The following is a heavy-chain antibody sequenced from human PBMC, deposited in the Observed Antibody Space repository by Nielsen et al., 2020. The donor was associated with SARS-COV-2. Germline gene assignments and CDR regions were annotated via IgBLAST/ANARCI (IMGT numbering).Heavy chain of an antibody. Sequence: SLKISCAASGFTFSSYGMHWVRQAPGKGLEWVAVISYDGSNKYYADSVKGRFTISRDNSKNTLYLQMNSLRAEDTAVYYCAKDRDSSSSGALSWGQGTLVTVSS. J-gene: IGHJ5*02. CDR1: GFTFSSYG. CDR2: ISYDGSNK. CDR3: AKDRDSSSSGALS. V-gene: IGHV3-30*18. D-gene: IGHD6-6*01.